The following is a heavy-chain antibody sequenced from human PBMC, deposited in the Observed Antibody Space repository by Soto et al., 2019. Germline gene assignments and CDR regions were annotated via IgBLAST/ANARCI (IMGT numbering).Heavy chain of an antibody. Sequence: SETLSHTCTVSGGSISRGDYYWSWFRQPPGKGLEWIGYIYYSGSTYYNPSLKGRVTISVDTSKNQFSLKLSSVTAADTAVYYCARVGLRSSLYWCQATL. J-gene: IGHJ4*02. CDR1: GGSISRGDYY. V-gene: IGHV4-30-4*01. CDR3: ARVGLRSSLY. D-gene: IGHD2-21*01. CDR2: IYYSGST.